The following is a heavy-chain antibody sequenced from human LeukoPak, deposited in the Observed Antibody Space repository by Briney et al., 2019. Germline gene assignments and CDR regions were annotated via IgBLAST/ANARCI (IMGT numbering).Heavy chain of an antibody. J-gene: IGHJ4*02. CDR1: GGTFSSYA. CDR2: IIPIFGTA. Sequence: SVKVSCKASGGTFSSYAISWVRQAPGQGLEWMGGIIPIFGTANYAQKFQGRVTITADKSTSTAYMELSSLRSGDTAVYYCARSSIIAAAGPYYFDYWGQGTLVTVSS. D-gene: IGHD6-13*01. CDR3: ARSSIIAAAGPYYFDY. V-gene: IGHV1-69*06.